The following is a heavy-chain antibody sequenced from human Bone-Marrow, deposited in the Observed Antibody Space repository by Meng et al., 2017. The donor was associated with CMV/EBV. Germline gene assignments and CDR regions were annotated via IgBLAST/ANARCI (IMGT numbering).Heavy chain of an antibody. CDR1: GFTFSSYD. V-gene: IGHV3-13*01. D-gene: IGHD3-10*01. CDR3: ARDGGGSGTKYYYYYGMDV. Sequence: GGSLRLSCAASGFTFSSYDMHWVRQATGKSLEWVSAIGTAGDAYYPGSVKGRFTISRENAKNSLYLQMNSLRAGDTAVYYCARDGGGSGTKYYYYYGMDVWGQGTTVTVSS. CDR2: IGTAGDA. J-gene: IGHJ6*02.